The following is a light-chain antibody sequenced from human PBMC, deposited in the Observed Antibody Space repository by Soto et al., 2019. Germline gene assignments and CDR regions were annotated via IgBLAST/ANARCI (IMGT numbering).Light chain of an antibody. V-gene: IGLV2-14*01. Sequence: QSALTQPASVSGSPGQSITISCTGTRSDIGNYNRVSWYQQHPGKAPKLMIYAVADRPSGVPNRFSGSKSGNTASLTISGLQAEDEADYYCNAQTSANTYVFGTGTKV. J-gene: IGLJ1*01. CDR2: AVA. CDR3: NAQTSANTYV. CDR1: RSDIGNYNR.